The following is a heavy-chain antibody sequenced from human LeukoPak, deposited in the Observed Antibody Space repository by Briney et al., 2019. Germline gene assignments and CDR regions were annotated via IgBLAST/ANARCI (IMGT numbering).Heavy chain of an antibody. J-gene: IGHJ3*02. CDR2: ISWNSNII. V-gene: IGHV3-9*03. D-gene: IGHD1-26*01. CDR3: AKARSGGSASALEI. Sequence: GGSLRLSCAASGFTFDNYAMHWVRQAPGKGLEWVSLISWNSNIIAYADSVKGRFTISRDNAKNSLFLQMNSLRTEDMAFYYCAKARSGGSASALEIRGQGTMVTVSS. CDR1: GFTFDNYA.